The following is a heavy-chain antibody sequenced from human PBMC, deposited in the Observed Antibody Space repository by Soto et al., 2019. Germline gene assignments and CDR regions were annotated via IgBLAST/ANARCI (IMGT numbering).Heavy chain of an antibody. CDR2: ISAYNGNT. Sequence: ASVKVSCKASGYTFTSYGISWVRQAPGQGLEWMGWISAYNGNTNYAQKLQGRVTMTTDTSTSTAYMELRSLRSDDTAVYYCATPVGDFWSVYYSLDPWGQGTLVTVSS. CDR3: ATPVGDFWSVYYSLDP. J-gene: IGHJ5*02. D-gene: IGHD3-3*01. CDR1: GYTFTSYG. V-gene: IGHV1-18*01.